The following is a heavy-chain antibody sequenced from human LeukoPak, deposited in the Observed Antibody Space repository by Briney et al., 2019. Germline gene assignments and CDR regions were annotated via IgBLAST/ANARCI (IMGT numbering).Heavy chain of an antibody. D-gene: IGHD3-22*01. J-gene: IGHJ4*02. CDR2: ISGSGGST. V-gene: IGHV3-23*01. CDR1: GFTFSSYA. Sequence: PGGSLRLSCAASGFTFSSYAMSWVRQAPGKGLEWDSAISGSGGSTYYADSVKGRFTISRDNSKNTLYLQMNNLRAEDTAVYYCAKVGTYYYDSSGYYCDYWGQGTLVTVSS. CDR3: AKVGTYYYDSSGYYCDY.